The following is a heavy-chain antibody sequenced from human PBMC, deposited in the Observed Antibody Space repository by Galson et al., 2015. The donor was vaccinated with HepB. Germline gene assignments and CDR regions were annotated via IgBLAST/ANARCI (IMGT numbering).Heavy chain of an antibody. Sequence: SCKASGYTFTSYGISWVRQAPGQGLEWMGWISAYNGNTNYAQKLQGRVTMTTDTSTSTAYMELRSLRSDDTAVYYCAREDTMVRGVQYYGMDVWGQGTTVTVSS. CDR2: ISAYNGNT. V-gene: IGHV1-18*01. CDR3: AREDTMVRGVQYYGMDV. CDR1: GYTFTSYG. J-gene: IGHJ6*02. D-gene: IGHD3-10*01.